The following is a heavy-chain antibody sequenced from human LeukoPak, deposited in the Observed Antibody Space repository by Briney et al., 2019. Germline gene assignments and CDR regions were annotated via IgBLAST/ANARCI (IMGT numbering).Heavy chain of an antibody. Sequence: ASVKVSCKASGYKFNRYGISWVRQAPGQGLEWMAWISAYSGNTNYAQRFQGRVTMTTDTSTSTAYMELTSLRYEDTALYYCARVRYCASTSCYGPEDDASDIWGQGTMVTVSS. CDR3: ARVRYCASTSCYGPEDDASDI. V-gene: IGHV1-18*01. J-gene: IGHJ3*02. CDR1: GYKFNRYG. CDR2: ISAYSGNT. D-gene: IGHD2-2*01.